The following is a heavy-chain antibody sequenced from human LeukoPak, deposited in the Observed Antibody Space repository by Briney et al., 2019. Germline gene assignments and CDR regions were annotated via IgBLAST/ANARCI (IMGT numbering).Heavy chain of an antibody. CDR2: INAGNGNT. J-gene: IGHJ6*03. Sequence: ASVKVSCKASGYTFTSYAMHWVRQAPGQRLEWMGWINAGNGNTKYSQEFQGRVTITRDTSASTAYMELGSLRSEDMAVYYCARENWSDSGRHYYMDVWGKGTTVTVSS. V-gene: IGHV1-3*03. CDR1: GYTFTSYA. D-gene: IGHD1-26*01. CDR3: ARENWSDSGRHYYMDV.